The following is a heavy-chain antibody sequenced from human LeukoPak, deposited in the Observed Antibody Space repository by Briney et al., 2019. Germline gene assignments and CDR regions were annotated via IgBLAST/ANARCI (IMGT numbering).Heavy chain of an antibody. CDR1: GLSCRRYF. D-gene: IGHD3-10*01. Sequence: GGSLKHPRAAFGLSCRRYFRKLRGDAPRKGLEWVDNIKGDGNEKNSVVSVMGGFSMSRDNSRNSLYLQMDTLRAEDTAVYYCAKEGAYPIITYDSWGQGALVSVSS. V-gene: IGHV3-7*01. J-gene: IGHJ5*01. CDR2: IKGDGNEK. CDR3: AKEGAYPIITYDS.